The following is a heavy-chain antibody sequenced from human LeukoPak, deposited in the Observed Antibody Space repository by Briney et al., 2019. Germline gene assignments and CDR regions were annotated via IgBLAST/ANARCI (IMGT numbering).Heavy chain of an antibody. Sequence: GGSLRLSCAASGFTFSSYAMHWVRQAPGKGLEWVAVISYDGSNKYYADSVKGRFTISRDNSKNTLYLQMNSLRAEDTAVYYCARLFLDHRVSCSNKMGGCGGGFDVWGQGTMVTVSS. CDR1: GFTFSSYA. CDR2: ISYDGSNK. J-gene: IGHJ3*01. V-gene: IGHV3-30-3*01. D-gene: IGHD2-21*01. CDR3: ARLFLDHRVSCSNKMGGCGGGFDV.